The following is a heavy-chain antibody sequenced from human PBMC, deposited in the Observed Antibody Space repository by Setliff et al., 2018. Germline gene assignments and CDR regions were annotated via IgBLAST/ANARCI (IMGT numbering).Heavy chain of an antibody. D-gene: IGHD2-21*01. CDR3: AREGLIADTTYYYYYYMDV. CDR1: GGTFSSYA. V-gene: IGHV1-69*06. CDR2: IIPIFGTA. J-gene: IGHJ6*03. Sequence: SVKVSCKASGGTFSSYAISWVRQAPGQGLEWMGRIIPIFGTANYAQKFQARVTITADKSTSTAYMELSSLRSEDTAVYYCAREGLIADTTYYYYYYMDVWGKGTTVTVSS.